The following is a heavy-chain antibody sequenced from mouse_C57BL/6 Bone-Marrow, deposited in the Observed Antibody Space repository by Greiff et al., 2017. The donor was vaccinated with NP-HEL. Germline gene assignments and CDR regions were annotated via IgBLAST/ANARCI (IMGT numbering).Heavy chain of an antibody. CDR1: GFSLTSSG. V-gene: IGHV2-2*01. D-gene: IGHD2-5*01. CDR2: IWSGGST. CDR3: ARKGDYYSNWYFEV. J-gene: IGHJ1*03. Sequence: QVQLQQSGPGLVQPSQSLSITCTVSGFSLTSSGVHWVRQSPGKGLEWLGVIWSGGSTDYNAAFISRLSISKDNSKSQFFFKMNSLQADDTDIYYGARKGDYYSNWYFEVWGTGTTVTVSS.